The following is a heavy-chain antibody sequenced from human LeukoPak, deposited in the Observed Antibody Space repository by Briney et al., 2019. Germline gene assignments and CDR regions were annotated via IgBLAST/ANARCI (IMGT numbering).Heavy chain of an antibody. V-gene: IGHV3-23*01. D-gene: IGHD5-18*01. CDR2: IIGGAGGT. CDR3: ATLGHSYGLRDSYYYYMDV. J-gene: IGHJ6*03. Sequence: PGGSLRLSCAASGFSFSSHGMSWVRQAPGKGLEWVSGIIGGAGGTYYADSVKGRFTISRDNSKNTVYLQMNSLRAEDTAVYYCATLGHSYGLRDSYYYYMDVWGKGTTVTISS. CDR1: GFSFSSHG.